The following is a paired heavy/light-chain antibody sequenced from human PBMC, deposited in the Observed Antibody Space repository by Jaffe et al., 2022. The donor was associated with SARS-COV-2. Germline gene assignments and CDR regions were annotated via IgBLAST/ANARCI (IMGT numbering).Heavy chain of an antibody. CDR3: AKRLKTDTGMTRAFDF. D-gene: IGHD1-20*01. J-gene: IGHJ3*01. Sequence: EVQLLESGGGLVQPGGSLRLSCVASGITFSNYGMGWVRQAPGKGLEWVSVISATGGDADYAESVKGRFTISRDNSKNTLYLQMNSPRVEDTAVYYCAKRLKTDTGMTRAFDFWGQGTMVTVSS. CDR1: GITFSNYG. V-gene: IGHV3-23*01. CDR2: ISATGGDA.
Light chain of an antibody. J-gene: IGKJ1*01. Sequence: EIVLTQSPGTLSLSPGERATLSCRASQSVSSSYLAWYQQKPGQAPRFLIYGASSRATGIPDRFSGSGSGTDFTLTIGRLEPEDFAVYYCQQYGSSPVTFGQGTKVEIK. V-gene: IGKV3-20*01. CDR2: GAS. CDR3: QQYGSSPVT. CDR1: QSVSSSY.